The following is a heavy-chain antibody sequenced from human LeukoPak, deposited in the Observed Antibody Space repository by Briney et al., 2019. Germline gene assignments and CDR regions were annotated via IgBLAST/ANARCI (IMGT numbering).Heavy chain of an antibody. CDR3: ARQVVGTDYYYYYMDV. J-gene: IGHJ6*03. CDR1: GSTFTSYW. Sequence: GESLKISCKGSGSTFTSYWIGWGRQLPGKGLEWMGIIYPGDSDTRYSPSFQGQVTISADKSISTAYLQWSSLKASDTAMYYCARQVVGTDYYYYYMDVWGKGTTVTVSS. CDR2: IYPGDSDT. D-gene: IGHD2-8*02. V-gene: IGHV5-51*01.